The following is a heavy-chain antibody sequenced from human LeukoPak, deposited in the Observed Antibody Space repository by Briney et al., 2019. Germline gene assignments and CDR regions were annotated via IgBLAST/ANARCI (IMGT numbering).Heavy chain of an antibody. D-gene: IGHD6-19*01. CDR1: GGSISSGGYS. Sequence: PSETLSLTCAVSGGSISSGGYSWSWIRQPPGKGLEWIGYIYYSGSTYYNPSLKSRVTISVDTSKNQFSLKLSSVAAADTAVYYCARAETYSSDWYDPFFDYWGQGTLVTVSS. J-gene: IGHJ4*02. CDR3: ARAETYSSDWYDPFFDY. V-gene: IGHV4-30-4*07. CDR2: IYYSGST.